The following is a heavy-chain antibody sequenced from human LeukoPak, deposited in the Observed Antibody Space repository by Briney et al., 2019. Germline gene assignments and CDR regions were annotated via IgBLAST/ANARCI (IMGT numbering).Heavy chain of an antibody. D-gene: IGHD3-16*01. CDR3: AKDTGGFLPPPFDS. V-gene: IGHV3-23*01. CDR1: EFTFSSYA. CDR2: ISGSGTNT. Sequence: PGGSLRLSCVASEFTFSSYAMNWVRQAPGKGLEWVSAISGSGTNTYYAGSVRGRFTISRDNSNNRLYLQMNSVRAEDTAMYFCAKDTGGFLPPPFDSWGQGPLVTVSP. J-gene: IGHJ4*02.